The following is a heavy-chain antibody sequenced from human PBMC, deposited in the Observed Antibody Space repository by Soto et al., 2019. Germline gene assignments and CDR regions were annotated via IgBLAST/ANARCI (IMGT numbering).Heavy chain of an antibody. CDR1: GYTLTELS. CDR2: FDPEDGET. V-gene: IGHV1-24*01. CDR3: ARVSRRGGGNSAYFYGMDV. D-gene: IGHD2-21*02. J-gene: IGHJ6*02. Sequence: ASVKVSCKVSGYTLTELSMHWVRQAPGKGLEWMGGFDPEDGETIYAQKFQGRVTMTEDTSTDTAYMELSSLRSEDTAVYYCARVSRRGGGNSAYFYGMDVWGQGTTVTVSS.